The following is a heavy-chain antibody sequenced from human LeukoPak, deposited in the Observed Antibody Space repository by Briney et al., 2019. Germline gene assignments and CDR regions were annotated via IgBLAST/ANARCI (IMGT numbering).Heavy chain of an antibody. CDR2: ISSSSSYI. CDR1: GFTFSSYA. CDR3: ARDRITIFGVVMGSGAFDI. Sequence: GGSLRLSCAASGFTFSSYAMSWVRQAPGKGLEWVSSISSSSSYIYYADSVKGRFTISRGNAKNSLYLQMNSLRAEDTAVYYCARDRITIFGVVMGSGAFDIWGQGTMVTVSS. J-gene: IGHJ3*02. V-gene: IGHV3-21*01. D-gene: IGHD3-3*01.